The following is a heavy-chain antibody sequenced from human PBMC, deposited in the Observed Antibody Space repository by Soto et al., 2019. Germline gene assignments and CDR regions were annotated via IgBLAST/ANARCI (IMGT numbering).Heavy chain of an antibody. CDR1: GGSISTYY. CDR3: ARSRFGENLDY. Sequence: QVQLQESGPGLVKPSETLSLICTVSGGSISTYYWSWIRQPPGKGLEWIGYIYYGGTTNYNPSLKSRVTLSLDPSKDQLAQELSSETAADAAVYYCARSRFGENLDYWGQGTLVTVAS. J-gene: IGHJ4*02. D-gene: IGHD3-10*01. CDR2: IYYGGTT. V-gene: IGHV4-59*01.